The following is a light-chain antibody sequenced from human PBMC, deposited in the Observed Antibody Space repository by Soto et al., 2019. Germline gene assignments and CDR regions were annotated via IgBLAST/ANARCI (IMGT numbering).Light chain of an antibody. J-gene: IGKJ4*01. CDR1: QSISDS. CDR2: DAS. Sequence: DIQMTQSPSTLSASVGDRVTITCRASQSISDSLAWYQQKPGKAPDLLISDASSLERGVPSRFSGSGSGTEFTLTISSMQPDDFATYYCQQYNSWPLTFGGGTKVEIK. CDR3: QQYNSWPLT. V-gene: IGKV1-5*01.